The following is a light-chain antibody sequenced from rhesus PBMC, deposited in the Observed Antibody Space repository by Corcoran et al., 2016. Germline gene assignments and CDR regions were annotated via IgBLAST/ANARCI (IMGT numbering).Light chain of an antibody. CDR1: QAINRQ. Sequence: QMTQSPSFLSASLGDRFAVTCRASQAINRQLSWYHQRPGKPPTLLIYEASLLQTGVSSRFSGNGYRTDFTLTISSLQTEDVAVYYWQQNYNSPFTFGQGTKLGIK. CDR2: EAS. CDR3: QQNYNSPFT. J-gene: IGKJ2*01. V-gene: IGKV1-94*01.